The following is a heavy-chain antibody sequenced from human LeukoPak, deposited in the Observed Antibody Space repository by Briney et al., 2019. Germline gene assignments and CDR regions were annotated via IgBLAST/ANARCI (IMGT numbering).Heavy chain of an antibody. CDR3: AKGGYKYDSSGHNYYDY. CDR2: IRYDGSKK. CDR1: GFTVSSMY. Sequence: QTGGSLRLSCAASGFTVSSMYMSWVRQAPGKGLEWVAFIRYDGSKKDYADSVKGRFTISRDNSKNTLFLKMNSLRGEDTAVYYCAKGGYKYDSSGHNYYDYWGQGTLVTVSS. J-gene: IGHJ4*02. V-gene: IGHV3-30*02. D-gene: IGHD3-22*01.